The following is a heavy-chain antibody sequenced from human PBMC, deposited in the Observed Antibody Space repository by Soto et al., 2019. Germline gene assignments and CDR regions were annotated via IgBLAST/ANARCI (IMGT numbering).Heavy chain of an antibody. CDR3: ARTEIGYSSGHRAFDI. J-gene: IGHJ3*02. V-gene: IGHV1-8*01. D-gene: IGHD6-19*01. CDR2: MNPNSGNT. Sequence: GASVKVSRKASGYTFTSYDINWVRQATGQGLEWMGWMNPNSGNTGYAQKFQGRVTMTRNTSISTAYMELSSLRSEDTAVYYCARTEIGYSSGHRAFDIWGQGTMVTVSS. CDR1: GYTFTSYD.